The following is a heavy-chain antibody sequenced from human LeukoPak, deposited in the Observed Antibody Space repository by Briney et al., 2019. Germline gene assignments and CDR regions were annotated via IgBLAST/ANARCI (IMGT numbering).Heavy chain of an antibody. CDR1: GYTFTGYY. Sequence: ASVKVSCKASGYTFTGYYMHWVRQAPGQGLEWMGWINPNSGGTNYAQKFQGRVTMTRDTSISTAYMELSRLRSDDTAVYYCAKDYYDGSGYYPSYWGQGTLVTVSS. V-gene: IGHV1-2*02. CDR3: AKDYYDGSGYYPSY. D-gene: IGHD3-22*01. CDR2: INPNSGGT. J-gene: IGHJ4*02.